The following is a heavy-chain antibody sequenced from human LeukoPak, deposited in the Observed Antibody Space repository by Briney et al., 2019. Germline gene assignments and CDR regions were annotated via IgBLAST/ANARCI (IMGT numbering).Heavy chain of an antibody. V-gene: IGHV3-9*01. CDR3: AKVGLTVTTILDYFDN. CDR1: GFTFDDYA. CDR2: ISWNSGSI. J-gene: IGHJ4*02. Sequence: GGSLRLSCAASGFTFDDYAMHWVRHAPGKGLEWVSGISWNSGSIVYADSVKGRFTISRDNAKNTLYLQMNSLRAEDTAIYYCAKVGLTVTTILDYFDNWGQGTLVTVSS. D-gene: IGHD4-11*01.